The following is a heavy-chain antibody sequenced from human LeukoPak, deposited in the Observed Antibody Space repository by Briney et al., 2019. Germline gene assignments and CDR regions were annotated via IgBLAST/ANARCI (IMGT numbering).Heavy chain of an antibody. CDR1: GGSISSYY. V-gene: IGHV4-59*01. Sequence: PSETLSLTCTVSGGSISSYYWSWIRQPPGKGLEWIGYIYYSGSTNYNPSLKSRVTISVDTSKNQFSLKLSSVTAADTAVYYCARAPYYYYYMTSGAKGPRSPSP. CDR3: ARAPYYYYYMTS. J-gene: IGHJ6*03. CDR2: IYYSGST.